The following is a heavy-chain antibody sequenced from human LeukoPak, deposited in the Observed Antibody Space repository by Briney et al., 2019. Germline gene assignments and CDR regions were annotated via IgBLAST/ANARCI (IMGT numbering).Heavy chain of an antibody. CDR3: ARTITDSSGWYHFDY. V-gene: IGHV4-4*07. Sequence: PSETLSLTCTVSGGSISSYYWSWIRQPPGKGLEWIGRIYSSGSTYCNPSLESRVTMSVDTSKNQFSLRLSSVTAADTALYYCARTITDSSGWYHFDYWGQGTLVTVSS. CDR1: GGSISSYY. D-gene: IGHD6-19*01. CDR2: IYSSGST. J-gene: IGHJ4*02.